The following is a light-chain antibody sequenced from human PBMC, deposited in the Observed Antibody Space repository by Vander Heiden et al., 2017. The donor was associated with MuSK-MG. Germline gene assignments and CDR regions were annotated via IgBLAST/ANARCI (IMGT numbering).Light chain of an antibody. CDR2: GAS. CDR3: QQGDSRPLS. V-gene: IGKV3-11*01. Sequence: EVVLTQSPRTLSSSPGETATLSCRASQHVGDCLAWYKQKPGQAPRLLISGASKRAPDIPDRFSGSGSGTDFTLTIRNLESEDFALYFCQQGDSRPLSFGGGTNV. CDR1: QHVGDC. J-gene: IGKJ4*01.